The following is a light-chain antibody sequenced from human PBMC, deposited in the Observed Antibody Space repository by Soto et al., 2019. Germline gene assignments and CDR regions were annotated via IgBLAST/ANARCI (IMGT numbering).Light chain of an antibody. CDR2: GAS. CDR1: QSINSNY. CDR3: QQYGTSRIT. Sequence: EILLTQSPCTLALSPGERGTLSCRASQSINSNYLAWYQQKPGQAPRLLIYGASSRATGIPDRFSGSGSGTDYTLTISRLEPEDFAVYYCQQYGTSRITFGQGTRLEIK. J-gene: IGKJ5*01. V-gene: IGKV3-20*01.